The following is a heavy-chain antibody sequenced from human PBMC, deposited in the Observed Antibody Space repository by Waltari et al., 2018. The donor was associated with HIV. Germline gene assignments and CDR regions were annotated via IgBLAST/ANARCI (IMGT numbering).Heavy chain of an antibody. J-gene: IGHJ5*02. D-gene: IGHD1-26*01. V-gene: IGHV3-21*01. CDR3: ARDLRLWESDP. Sequence: EVQLVESGGGLVKPGGSLRLSCAASRFKFSNYSMNWVRQAPGKGLEGVSYISSGSSYIYYADSVKGRYTISRDNSNNTVYLQMNNLRTEDTAVYYCARDLRLWESDPWGQGTLVTVSS. CDR2: ISSGSSYI. CDR1: RFKFSNYS.